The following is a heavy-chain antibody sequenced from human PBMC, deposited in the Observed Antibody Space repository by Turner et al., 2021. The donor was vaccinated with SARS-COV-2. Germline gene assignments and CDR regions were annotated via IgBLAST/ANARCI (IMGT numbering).Heavy chain of an antibody. CDR2: IYYSGST. CDR3: AGEEVVIRARHTLYYYGMDV. D-gene: IGHD3-22*01. Sequence: QLPLQVSGPGLVKPSEPLSLPCTVSGGPISSSSYYWGWIRQPPGKGLEWIGSIYYSGSTYYNPSLKSRVTISVDTSKNQFSLKLSSVTAADTAVYYCAGEEVVIRARHTLYYYGMDVWGQGTTVTVSS. V-gene: IGHV4-39*01. J-gene: IGHJ6*02. CDR1: GGPISSSSYY.